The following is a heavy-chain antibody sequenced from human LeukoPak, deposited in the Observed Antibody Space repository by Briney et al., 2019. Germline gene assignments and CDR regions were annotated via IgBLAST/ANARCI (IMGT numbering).Heavy chain of an antibody. D-gene: IGHD3-16*01. CDR2: ISGSGGST. J-gene: IGHJ4*02. Sequence: PGGSLRLSCAASGFTFSSYAMSWVRQAPGKGLEWVSAISGSGGSTYYADSVKGRFTISRDNSKNTLYPQMNSLRAEDTAVYYCAKDHRGGFYGEIDYWGQGTLVTVSS. V-gene: IGHV3-23*01. CDR3: AKDHRGGFYGEIDY. CDR1: GFTFSSYA.